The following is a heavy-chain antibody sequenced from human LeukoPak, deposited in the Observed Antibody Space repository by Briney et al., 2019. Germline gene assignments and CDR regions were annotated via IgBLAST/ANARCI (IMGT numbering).Heavy chain of an antibody. J-gene: IGHJ5*02. CDR1: GGTFSSYA. Sequence: ASVKVSCKASGGTFSSYAINWVRQAPGQGLEWMGWINPNSGGTNYAQKFQGRVTMTRDTSISTAYMELSRLRSDDTAVYYCAREATAKYCSSTSCYSRFDPWGQGTLVTVSS. V-gene: IGHV1-2*02. CDR2: INPNSGGT. D-gene: IGHD2-2*01. CDR3: AREATAKYCSSTSCYSRFDP.